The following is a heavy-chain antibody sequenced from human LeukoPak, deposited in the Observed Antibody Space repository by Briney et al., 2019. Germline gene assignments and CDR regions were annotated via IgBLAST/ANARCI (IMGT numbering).Heavy chain of an antibody. V-gene: IGHV3-21*01. CDR2: ISSSSSYI. CDR1: GFTFSSYS. J-gene: IGHJ4*02. Sequence: GGSLRLSCAASGFTFSSYSMNWVRQAPGKGLEWVSSISSSSSYIYYADSVKGRFTISRDNAKNSLYLQMNSLRAEDTAVYYCARGAMATTPFFDYWGQGTLVTVSS. D-gene: IGHD5-24*01. CDR3: ARGAMATTPFFDY.